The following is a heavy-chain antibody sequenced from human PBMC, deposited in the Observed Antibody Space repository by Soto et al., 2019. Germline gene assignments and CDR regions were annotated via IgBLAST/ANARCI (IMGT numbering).Heavy chain of an antibody. CDR3: ARRYGGNFAY. J-gene: IGHJ4*02. D-gene: IGHD1-26*01. V-gene: IGHV4-59*01. Sequence: QVQLQESGPGLVKPSETLSLTCTVSGGSISSYYWSWIRRPPGKGLEWIGYIYYSGSTTYNPSLQSRVSISVGTSKNQFSLKLSSVPAADTAVYYCARRYGGNFAYWGQGTLVTVSS. CDR2: IYYSGST. CDR1: GGSISSYY.